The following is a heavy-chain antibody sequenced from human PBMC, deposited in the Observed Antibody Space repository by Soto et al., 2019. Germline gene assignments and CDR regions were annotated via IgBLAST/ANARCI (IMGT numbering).Heavy chain of an antibody. D-gene: IGHD6-13*01. CDR3: AKGEIAAAGAPFDY. V-gene: IGHV3-30*18. CDR1: GFTFSSYG. Sequence: SGGSLRLSCAASGFTFSSYGMHWVRQAPGKGLEWVAVISYDGSNKYYADSVKGRFTISRDNSKNTLYLQMNSLRAEDTAVYYCAKGEIAAAGAPFDYWGQGTXVTVSS. CDR2: ISYDGSNK. J-gene: IGHJ4*02.